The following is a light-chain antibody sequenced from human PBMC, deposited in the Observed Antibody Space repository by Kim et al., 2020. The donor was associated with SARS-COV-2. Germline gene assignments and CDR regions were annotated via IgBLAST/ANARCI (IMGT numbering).Light chain of an antibody. V-gene: IGLV2-23*02. CDR3: CSYAGSSTFYV. CDR2: EVS. J-gene: IGLJ1*01. CDR1: ISDVGSYNL. Sequence: QSITISCTGTISDVGSYNLVSWYQQHPGKAPKLMIYEVSKRPSGVSNRFSGSKSGNTASLTISGLQAEDEADYYCCSYAGSSTFYVFGTGTKVTVL.